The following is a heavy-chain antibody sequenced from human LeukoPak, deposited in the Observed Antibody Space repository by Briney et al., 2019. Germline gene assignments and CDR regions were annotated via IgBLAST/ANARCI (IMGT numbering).Heavy chain of an antibody. J-gene: IGHJ4*02. Sequence: PSETLSLTCTVSGGSISSYYWSWIRQPPGKGLEWIGYIYYSGSTNYNPSLKSRVTISVDTPKNQFSLKLSSVTAADTAVYYCARDTRGDFWSGSQYYFDYWGQGTLVTVSS. V-gene: IGHV4-59*01. CDR2: IYYSGST. D-gene: IGHD3-3*01. CDR1: GGSISSYY. CDR3: ARDTRGDFWSGSQYYFDY.